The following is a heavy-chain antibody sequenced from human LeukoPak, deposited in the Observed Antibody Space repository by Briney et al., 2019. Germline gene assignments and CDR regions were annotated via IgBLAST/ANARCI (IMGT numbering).Heavy chain of an antibody. CDR3: AKLLYYYDGSAYNTPPFFDY. D-gene: IGHD3-22*01. V-gene: IGHV3-23*01. CDR1: GFTFGSYA. Sequence: GGSLRLSCAASGFTFGSYAMSWVRQAPGKGLEWVSGISGSGGSTYYADSVKGRFTISRDNSKNTLYLQMNSLRADDTAVYYCAKLLYYYDGSAYNTPPFFDYWGQGTLVTVSS. J-gene: IGHJ4*02. CDR2: ISGSGGST.